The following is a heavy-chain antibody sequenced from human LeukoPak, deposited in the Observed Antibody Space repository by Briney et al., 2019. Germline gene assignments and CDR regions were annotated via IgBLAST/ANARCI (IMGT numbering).Heavy chain of an antibody. CDR3: ATLATEQWLANFDY. CDR2: IYYSGST. Sequence: PSETLSLTCTVSGGSISSSSYYWGWIRQPPGKGLEWIGSIYYSGSTYYNPSLKSRVTISVDTSKNQFSLKLSSVTAADTAVYYCATLATEQWLANFDYWGQGTLVTVSS. V-gene: IGHV4-39*07. CDR1: GGSISSSSYY. D-gene: IGHD6-19*01. J-gene: IGHJ4*02.